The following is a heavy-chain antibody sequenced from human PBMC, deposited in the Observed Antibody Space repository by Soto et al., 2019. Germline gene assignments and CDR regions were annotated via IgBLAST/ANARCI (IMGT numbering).Heavy chain of an antibody. Sequence: ASVKVSCKASGYTFTSYGISWVRQAPGKGLEWMGWISPYNGNTNYAQKLQGRVTMTTDTSTSTAYMELRSLRSDDTAVYYCARDIAAAGTQDWFDPWGQGTLVTVSS. J-gene: IGHJ5*02. CDR2: ISPYNGNT. D-gene: IGHD6-13*01. CDR1: GYTFTSYG. V-gene: IGHV1-18*01. CDR3: ARDIAAAGTQDWFDP.